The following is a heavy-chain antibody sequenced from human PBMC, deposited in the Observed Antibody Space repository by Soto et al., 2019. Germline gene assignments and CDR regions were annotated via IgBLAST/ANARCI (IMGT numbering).Heavy chain of an antibody. CDR2: ISGSGGST. V-gene: IGHV3-23*01. J-gene: IGHJ4*02. Sequence: WGSLRLSCAASGFTFSSYAMSWVRQAPGKGLEWVSAISGSGGSTYYADSVKGRFTISRDNSKNTLYLQMNTLRAEDTAIYYCAKIKWELLRTFDYWGQGALVTVSS. CDR1: GFTFSSYA. D-gene: IGHD1-26*01. CDR3: AKIKWELLRTFDY.